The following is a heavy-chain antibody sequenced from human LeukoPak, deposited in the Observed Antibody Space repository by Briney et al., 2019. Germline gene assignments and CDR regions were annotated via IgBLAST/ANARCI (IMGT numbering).Heavy chain of an antibody. V-gene: IGHV1-2*02. J-gene: IGHJ6*03. D-gene: IGHD6-6*01. Sequence: ASVKVSCKASGYTFTGYYMHWVRQAPGQGLEWMGWINPNSGDTNYAQKFQGRVTMTRDTSISTAYMQLSTLRSDDTAIYYCARDFSSSSTAYYYYYMDVWGKGTTVTVSS. CDR3: ARDFSSSSTAYYYYYMDV. CDR1: GYTFTGYY. CDR2: INPNSGDT.